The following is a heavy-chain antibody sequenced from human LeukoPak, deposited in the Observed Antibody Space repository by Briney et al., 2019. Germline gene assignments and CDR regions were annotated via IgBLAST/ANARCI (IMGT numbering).Heavy chain of an antibody. CDR2: IIPILGIA. CDR3: VSVVVAATGYYFDY. Sequence: SVKVSCKASGGTFSSYAISWVRQAPGQGLELMGRIIPILGIANYAQKFQGRVTITADKSTSTAYMELSSLRSEDTAVYYCVSVVVAATGYYFDYWGQGTLVTVSS. CDR1: GGTFSSYA. D-gene: IGHD2-15*01. J-gene: IGHJ4*02. V-gene: IGHV1-69*04.